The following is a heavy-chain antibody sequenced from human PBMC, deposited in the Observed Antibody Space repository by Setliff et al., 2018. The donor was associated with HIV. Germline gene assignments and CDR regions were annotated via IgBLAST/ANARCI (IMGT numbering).Heavy chain of an antibody. D-gene: IGHD2-15*01. J-gene: IGHJ6*03. CDR3: AKAFGYCSGGSCPVRMDV. Sequence: PGGSLRLSCAASGFTFSGYGMYWVRQAPGKGLEWVAFIRYDGDNKYYADSVKGRFTISRDNSKNTLYLQMNSLRAKDAAVYYCAKAFGYCSGGSCPVRMDVWGKGTTVTVSS. CDR1: GFTFSGYG. CDR2: IRYDGDNK. V-gene: IGHV3-30*02.